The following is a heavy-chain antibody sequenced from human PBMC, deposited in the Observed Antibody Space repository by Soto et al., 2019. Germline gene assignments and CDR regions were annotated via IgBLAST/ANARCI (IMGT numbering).Heavy chain of an antibody. V-gene: IGHV1-46*03. D-gene: IGHD1-1*01. CDR3: SRGYPPRDQLGNLPGAF. CDR2: INPSGGST. J-gene: IGHJ4*02. Sequence: QVQLVQSGAEVMQPGASVKVSCKASGYTFTSYYIQWVRQAPGQGLEWMGIINPSGGSTNYAQKVQGRGTMTRDTSTSTVYMELSSLRSEDTAIYYCSRGYPPRDQLGNLPGAFWGQGTLVTVSS. CDR1: GYTFTSYY.